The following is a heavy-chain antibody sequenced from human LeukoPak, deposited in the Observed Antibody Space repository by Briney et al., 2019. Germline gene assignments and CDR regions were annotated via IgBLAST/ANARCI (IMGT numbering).Heavy chain of an antibody. CDR3: ARAGSITMIVVARGFDY. J-gene: IGHJ4*02. CDR2: IKQDGSEK. V-gene: IGHV3-7*01. CDR1: GFTFSSYW. D-gene: IGHD3-22*01. Sequence: GGSLRLSCAASGFTFSSYWMSWVRQAPGKGLEWVANIKQDGSEKYYVDSVKGRFTISRDNAKNSLHLQMNSLRAEDTAVYYCARAGSITMIVVARGFDYWGQGTLVTVSS.